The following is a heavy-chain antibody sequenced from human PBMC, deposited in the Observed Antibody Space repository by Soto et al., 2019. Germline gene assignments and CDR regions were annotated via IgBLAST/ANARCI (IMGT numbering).Heavy chain of an antibody. V-gene: IGHV4-39*01. Sequence: QLQLQESGPGLVKPSETLSLTCSVSGGSISSSNYYWGWIRQPPGKGLEWIGSIYYSGNIYHNPSLKSRVTMSIDTSKKQFSLKLTSVTAADTAIYYCARLLYGRRGYYYFDYWGQGTLVTVSS. J-gene: IGHJ4*02. D-gene: IGHD3-3*01. CDR2: IYYSGNI. CDR1: GGSISSSNYY. CDR3: ARLLYGRRGYYYFDY.